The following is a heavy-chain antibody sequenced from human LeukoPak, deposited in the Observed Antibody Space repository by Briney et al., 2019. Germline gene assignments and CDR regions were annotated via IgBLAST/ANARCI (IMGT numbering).Heavy chain of an antibody. Sequence: PSETLSLTCSVSSGSIGTTWWSWIRQSPEKGLECIGYIYYNGATNYNPSLETRVTISLDTPKSQFSLELKSVTASDTAVYYCARHYVFVWGGSSFDYWGPGILVAVSS. CDR2: IYYNGAT. J-gene: IGHJ4*02. CDR3: ARHYVFVWGGSSFDY. V-gene: IGHV4-59*08. CDR1: SGSIGTTW. D-gene: IGHD3-16*01.